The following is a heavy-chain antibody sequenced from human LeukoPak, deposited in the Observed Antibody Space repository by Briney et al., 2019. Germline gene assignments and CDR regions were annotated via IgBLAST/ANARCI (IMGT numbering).Heavy chain of an antibody. CDR3: ARDRRQAPAAIDY. CDR1: GDSISNGGYY. J-gene: IGHJ4*02. CDR2: MSHSGNT. V-gene: IGHV4-30-2*01. D-gene: IGHD2-2*01. Sequence: SQTLSLTCSVSGDSISNGGYYWGWIRQPPGRGLEWIGYMSHSGNTYYNPSLTSRVIISVDRSKNQFSLQLASVTAADTAVYFCARDRRQAPAAIDYWGQGALVTVSS.